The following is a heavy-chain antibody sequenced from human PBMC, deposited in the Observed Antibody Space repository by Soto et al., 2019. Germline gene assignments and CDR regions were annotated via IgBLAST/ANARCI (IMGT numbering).Heavy chain of an antibody. Sequence: ASVKVSCKASGYTFTSYGISWVRQAPGQGLEWMGWISAYNGNTNYAQKLQGRVTMTTDTSTSTAYMELRSLRSDDTAVYYCARGIWSSSSDHYYYYYMDVWGKGTTVTVSS. V-gene: IGHV1-18*01. CDR3: ARGIWSSSSDHYYYYYMDV. D-gene: IGHD6-6*01. CDR1: GYTFTSYG. CDR2: ISAYNGNT. J-gene: IGHJ6*03.